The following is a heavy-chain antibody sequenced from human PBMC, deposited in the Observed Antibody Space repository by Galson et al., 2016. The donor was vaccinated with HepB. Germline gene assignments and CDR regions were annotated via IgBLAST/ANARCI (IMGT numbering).Heavy chain of an antibody. Sequence: SLRLSCAASGFSLSSYTMHWGRQAPGKGLEWVAVASYDGNNEYYADSAKGQFAVSRDNSQNTVYLQMNSLRTEDTAVYYCAREPVVPGAAVDFWGQGTLVTVSS. CDR2: ASYDGNNE. J-gene: IGHJ4*02. V-gene: IGHV3-30*09. D-gene: IGHD2-2*01. CDR3: AREPVVPGAAVDF. CDR1: GFSLSSYT.